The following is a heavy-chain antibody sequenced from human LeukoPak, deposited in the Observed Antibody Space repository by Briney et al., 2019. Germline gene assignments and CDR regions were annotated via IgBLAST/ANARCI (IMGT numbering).Heavy chain of an antibody. Sequence: SQTLSLTCTVSGGSISSGGYYWSWIRQHPGKGLEWIGYIYYSGSTYYNPSLKSRVSISADTSKNQFSRKRSSVTAADTAVYYCASRRGYCSGGSCSSPYGMDVWGQGTTVTVSS. D-gene: IGHD2-15*01. V-gene: IGHV4-31*03. CDR2: IYYSGST. J-gene: IGHJ6*02. CDR3: ASRRGYCSGGSCSSPYGMDV. CDR1: GGSISSGGYY.